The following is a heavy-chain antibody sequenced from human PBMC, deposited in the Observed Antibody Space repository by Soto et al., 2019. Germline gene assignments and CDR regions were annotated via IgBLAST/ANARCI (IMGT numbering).Heavy chain of an antibody. CDR3: ARYGDCTNGVCYSYWFDP. Sequence: GASVKVSCKASGYTFTSYGISWVRQAPGQGLERMGWISAYNGNTNYAQKLQGRVTMTTDTSTSTAYMELRSLRSDDTAVYYCARYGDCTNGVCYSYWFDPWGQGTLVTVSS. CDR2: ISAYNGNT. D-gene: IGHD2-8*01. J-gene: IGHJ5*02. V-gene: IGHV1-18*01. CDR1: GYTFTSYG.